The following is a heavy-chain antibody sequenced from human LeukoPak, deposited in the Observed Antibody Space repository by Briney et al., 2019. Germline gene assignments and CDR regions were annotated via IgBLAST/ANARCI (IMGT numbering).Heavy chain of an antibody. D-gene: IGHD6-13*01. V-gene: IGHV4-4*07. CDR3: ARDKEGIAAAGKGYYYYYYMDV. CDR2: IYTSGST. CDR1: GGSISSYY. J-gene: IGHJ6*03. Sequence: SETLSLTCTVSGGSISSYYWSWIRQPAGKGLEWIGRIYTSGSTNYNPSLKSRVTMSVDTSKNQFSLKLSSVTAADTAVYYCARDKEGIAAAGKGYYYYYYMDVWGKGTTVTVSS.